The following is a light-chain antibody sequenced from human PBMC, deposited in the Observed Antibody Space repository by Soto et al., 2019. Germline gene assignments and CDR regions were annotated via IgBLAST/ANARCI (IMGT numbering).Light chain of an antibody. CDR1: QTVSSKF. CDR3: QRYGSSPLYT. Sequence: EIVLTQSPGTLSLSPGERATLSCRASQTVSSKFLARYQQRSGQAPRLLIYGAYNRAPGIPDRFSGSGSGTDFTLTIRRLEPEDFAVYYCQRYGSSPLYTFGQGTKLEIK. J-gene: IGKJ2*01. CDR2: GAY. V-gene: IGKV3-20*01.